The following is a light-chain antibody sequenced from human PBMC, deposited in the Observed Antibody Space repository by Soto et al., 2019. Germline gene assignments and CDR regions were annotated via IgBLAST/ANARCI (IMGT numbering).Light chain of an antibody. Sequence: QSALTQPPSASGTPGQRVTISCSGSSSNIGSNTVNWYQQLPGTAPKLLIYSSNQRPSGVPDRFSGSKSGTSASLAISGLQSEDEADYYCAAWDDSLNDYVFATGTNLTVL. CDR2: SSN. CDR3: AAWDDSLNDYV. CDR1: SSNIGSNT. J-gene: IGLJ1*01. V-gene: IGLV1-44*01.